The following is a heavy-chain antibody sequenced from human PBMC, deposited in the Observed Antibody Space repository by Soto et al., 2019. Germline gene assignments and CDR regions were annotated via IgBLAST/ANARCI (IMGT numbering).Heavy chain of an antibody. V-gene: IGHV1-2*04. D-gene: IGHD4-17*01. J-gene: IGHJ4*02. CDR2: INPNSGGT. Sequence: GASVKVSCKASGYTLTGYYMHWVRQEPGQGLEWMGWINPNSGGTNYAQKFQGWVTMTRDTSISTAYMELSRLRSDDTAVYYCARAMRDYGALLDFDYWGQGTLVTVSS. CDR3: ARAMRDYGALLDFDY. CDR1: GYTLTGYY.